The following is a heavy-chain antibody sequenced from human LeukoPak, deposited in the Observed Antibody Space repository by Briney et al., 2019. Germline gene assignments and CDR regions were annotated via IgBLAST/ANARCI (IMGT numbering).Heavy chain of an antibody. CDR3: ARLLNYDFRYFDY. V-gene: IGHV4-39*01. D-gene: IGHD3-3*01. CDR1: GGSISSSSYY. Sequence: SETLSLTCTVSGGSISSSSYYWGWLRQPPGKGLEWIGSIYYSGSTYYNPSLKSRVTISVDTSKNQFSLKLSSVTAADTAVYYCARLLNYDFRYFDYWGQGTLVTVSS. CDR2: IYYSGST. J-gene: IGHJ4*02.